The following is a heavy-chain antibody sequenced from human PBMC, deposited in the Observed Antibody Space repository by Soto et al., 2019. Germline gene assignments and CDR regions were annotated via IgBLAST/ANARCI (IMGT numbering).Heavy chain of an antibody. D-gene: IGHD5-12*01. J-gene: IGHJ6*03. Sequence: GGSLRLSCAASGFTFSDYYMSWIRQAPGKGLEWVSYISSSGSTIYYADSVKGRFTISRDNAKNSLYLQMNSLRAEDTAVYYCARGNLREYSGYDSYYYYYMDVWGKGTTVTVSS. CDR1: GFTFSDYY. V-gene: IGHV3-11*01. CDR2: ISSSGSTI. CDR3: ARGNLREYSGYDSYYYYYMDV.